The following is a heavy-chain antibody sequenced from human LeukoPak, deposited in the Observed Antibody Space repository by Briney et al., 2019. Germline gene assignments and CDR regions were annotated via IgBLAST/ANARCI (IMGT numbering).Heavy chain of an antibody. CDR1: GGIFSSYA. J-gene: IGHJ4*02. V-gene: IGHV1-69*13. CDR2: IIPIFGTA. Sequence: GPSVKVSCKASGGIFSSYAISWVRQAPGQGLEWMGGIIPIFGTANYAQKFQGRVTITADDSTSTAYMELSSLRSEDTAVYYCARQPMPRSTFDYWGQGTLVTVSS. CDR3: ARQPMPRSTFDY. D-gene: IGHD1-1*01.